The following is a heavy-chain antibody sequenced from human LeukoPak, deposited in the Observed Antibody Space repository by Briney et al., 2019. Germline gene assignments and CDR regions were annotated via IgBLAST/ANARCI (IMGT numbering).Heavy chain of an antibody. V-gene: IGHV3-21*01. CDR1: GFTFSSYS. CDR3: ARDIVVVPAAIKVYYYGMDV. D-gene: IGHD2-2*02. CDR2: ISSSSSYI. J-gene: IGHJ6*04. Sequence: GGSLRLSCAASGFTFSSYSMNWVRQAPGKGLEWVSSISSSSSYIYYADSVKGRFTISRDNAKNSLYLQMNSLRAEDTAVYYCARDIVVVPAAIKVYYYGMDVWGKGTTVTVSS.